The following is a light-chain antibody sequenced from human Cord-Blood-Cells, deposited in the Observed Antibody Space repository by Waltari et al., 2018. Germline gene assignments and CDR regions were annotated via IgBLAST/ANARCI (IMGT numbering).Light chain of an antibody. CDR2: GAS. J-gene: IGKJ3*01. Sequence: EIVTTQSPATLSVSPGERATLSCRASQSVSSNLAWYQQKPGQAPRLLIYGASTRATGIPARFSGSGSGTEITLTISSLQSEDFAVYYCQQYNNWSTFGPGTKVDIK. V-gene: IGKV3-15*01. CDR1: QSVSSN. CDR3: QQYNNWST.